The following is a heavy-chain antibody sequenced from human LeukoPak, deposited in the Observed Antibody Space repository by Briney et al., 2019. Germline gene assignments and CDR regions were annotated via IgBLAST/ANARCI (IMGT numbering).Heavy chain of an antibody. CDR1: GFTFSTYS. CDR3: ARVTVGATADYFDY. V-gene: IGHV3-48*01. D-gene: IGHD1-26*01. J-gene: IGHJ4*02. Sequence: PGGSLRLSCAASGFTFSTYSMNWVRQAPGKGLEWLSYISSGGSTIYYADSVKGRFTISRDNARNSLYLQMNGLRAEDTAVYYCARVTVGATADYFDYWGQGTLVTVSS. CDR2: ISSGGSTI.